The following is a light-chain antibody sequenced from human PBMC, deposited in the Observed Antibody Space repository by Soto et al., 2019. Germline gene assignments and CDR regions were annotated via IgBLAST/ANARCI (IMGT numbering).Light chain of an antibody. CDR2: DAS. J-gene: IGKJ4*01. CDR1: QSVSSSS. V-gene: IGKV3D-20*01. Sequence: EIVLTQSPATLSLSPGERATLSCGASQSVSSSSLAWYQQKPVLAPRLLISDASSRATGIPDRFSGSGSGTDFTLTISRLEPEDFAVYYCQQYGSSPLTFGVGTKVEIK. CDR3: QQYGSSPLT.